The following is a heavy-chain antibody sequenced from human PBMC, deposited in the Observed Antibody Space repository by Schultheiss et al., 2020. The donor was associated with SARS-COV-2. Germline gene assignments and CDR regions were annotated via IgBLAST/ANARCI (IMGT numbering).Heavy chain of an antibody. CDR3: ARDRDGYYDSSGYYADAFDI. J-gene: IGHJ3*02. CDR1: KFTVSTNY. D-gene: IGHD3-22*01. V-gene: IGHV3-66*02. Sequence: GGSLRLSCAASKFTVSTNYMSWVRQAPGKGLEWVSVVYSGGSTYYADSVKGRFAISRDNSKNTLYLQMNSLRAEDTAVYYCARDRDGYYDSSGYYADAFDICGQGTMVTVSS. CDR2: VYSGGST.